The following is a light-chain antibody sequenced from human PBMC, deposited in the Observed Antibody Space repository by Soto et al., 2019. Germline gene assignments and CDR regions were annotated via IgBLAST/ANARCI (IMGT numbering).Light chain of an antibody. J-gene: IGKJ2*01. CDR1: QTVSRS. Sequence: EVLLTQSPATLYVSPGERATLSCRASQTVSRSLAWYQQRPGQAPRLPIYGASTRAAGVPGRFSGSGSGTDFTLTITSLQSEDFAVYYCQQYIDWPPYTFGQGTKLQIK. CDR3: QQYIDWPPYT. V-gene: IGKV3-15*01. CDR2: GAS.